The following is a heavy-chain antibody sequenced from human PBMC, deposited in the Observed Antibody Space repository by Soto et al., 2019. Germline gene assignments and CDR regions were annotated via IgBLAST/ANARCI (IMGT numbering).Heavy chain of an antibody. D-gene: IGHD5-12*01. J-gene: IGHJ6*02. V-gene: IGHV3-30-3*01. CDR1: GFTFSSYA. CDR2: ISYVGSNK. Sequence: QVQLVESGGGVVQPGRSLRLSCAASGFTFSSYAMHWVRQAPGKGLEWVAVISYVGSNKYYADSVKGRFTISRDNSKNTLSLQMNSLRADYTAVYYCARDFYRFNSSYGLNMDVWSLGTTVTVSS. CDR3: ARDFYRFNSSYGLNMDV.